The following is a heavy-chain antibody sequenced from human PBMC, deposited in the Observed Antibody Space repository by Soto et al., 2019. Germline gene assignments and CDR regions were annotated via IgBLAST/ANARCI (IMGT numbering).Heavy chain of an antibody. CDR1: GGSVSSGSYY. CDR2: IYYSGST. J-gene: IGHJ3*02. CDR3: ARELYDYVWGSYRYYAFDI. V-gene: IGHV4-61*01. Sequence: SETLSLTCTVSGGSVSSGSYYWIWIRHPPGKGLEWIGYIYYSGSTNYNPSLKSRVTISVDTSKNQFSLKLSSVTAADTAVYYCARELYDYVWGSYRYYAFDIWGQGTMVTVSS. D-gene: IGHD3-16*02.